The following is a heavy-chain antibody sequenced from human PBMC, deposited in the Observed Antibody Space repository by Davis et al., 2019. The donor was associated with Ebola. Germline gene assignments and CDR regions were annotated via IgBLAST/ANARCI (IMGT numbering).Heavy chain of an antibody. V-gene: IGHV3-15*01. CDR3: TFYGEDTGY. Sequence: GASPKTSCASSGSTRSNAWLSWVRQAPGKGLEVVGRIQSKTDGGTTDYAAPVKRSFTTSRDESKNTLYLQMNSLKTEDTAVYYCTFYGEDTGYWGQGTLVTVSS. D-gene: IGHD3-10*01. CDR1: GSTRSNAW. J-gene: IGHJ4*02. CDR2: IQSKTDGGTT.